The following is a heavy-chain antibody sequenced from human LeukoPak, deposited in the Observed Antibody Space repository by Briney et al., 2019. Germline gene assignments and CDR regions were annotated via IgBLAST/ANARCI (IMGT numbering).Heavy chain of an antibody. Sequence: ASVKVSCKASGYTFTSHGINWLRQAPGQGLEWMGWISAYNGNTNYAQKLQGRVTMTTDTSTSTAYMELRSLRSDDTAVYYCARLPRGYYYYYMDVWGKGTTVTVSS. CDR2: ISAYNGNT. CDR3: ARLPRGYYYYYMDV. V-gene: IGHV1-18*01. D-gene: IGHD2-15*01. CDR1: GYTFTSHG. J-gene: IGHJ6*03.